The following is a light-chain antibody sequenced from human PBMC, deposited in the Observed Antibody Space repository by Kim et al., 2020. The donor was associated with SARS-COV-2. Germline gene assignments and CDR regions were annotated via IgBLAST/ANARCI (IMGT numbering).Light chain of an antibody. Sequence: SYELTQPPSVSVSPGQTASITCSGEKLGDKYACWYQQKPGQSPVLVIYQDSKRPSGIPERFSGSNSGNTATLTISGTQAMDEADYYCQAWDSSAVVFGGETQLTVL. V-gene: IGLV3-1*01. CDR2: QDS. CDR3: QAWDSSAVV. CDR1: KLGDKY. J-gene: IGLJ2*01.